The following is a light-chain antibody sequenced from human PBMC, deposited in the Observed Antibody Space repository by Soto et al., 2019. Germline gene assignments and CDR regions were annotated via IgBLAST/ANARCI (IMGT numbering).Light chain of an antibody. CDR2: DAS. Sequence: EIVLTQSPGTLSLSPGERATLSCRTSQSVSNNYLAWYQQKPGQAPRLLIYDASNRATGIPARFSGSGSGTDFTLTISSLEPEDFAVYYCQQRSNWLTFGGGTKVDIK. V-gene: IGKV3D-20*02. CDR3: QQRSNWLT. J-gene: IGKJ4*01. CDR1: QSVSNNY.